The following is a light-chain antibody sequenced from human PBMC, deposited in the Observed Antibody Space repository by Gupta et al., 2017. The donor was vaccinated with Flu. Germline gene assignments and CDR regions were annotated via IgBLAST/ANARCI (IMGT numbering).Light chain of an antibody. CDR1: QSVSSGY. V-gene: IGKV3-20*01. CDR2: GAS. Sequence: EIVLTQSPGTLSLSQGERATLSCRASQSVSSGYLAWYQQKPGQPPRLLIYGASSRATGIPDRFSGSGSGTDFTLTIRRLEPEDFAVYYCQHYGGSVRTFGQGTMVEVK. CDR3: QHYGGSVRT. J-gene: IGKJ1*01.